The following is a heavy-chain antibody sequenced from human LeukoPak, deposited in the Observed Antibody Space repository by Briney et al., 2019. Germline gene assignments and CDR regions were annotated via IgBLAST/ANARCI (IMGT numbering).Heavy chain of an antibody. J-gene: IGHJ4*02. D-gene: IGHD5-12*01. CDR2: ISNTGDST. Sequence: GGCLRLSCAASGFTFTTYAMSWVRQAPGKGLEWDSAISNTGDSTYHADSVKGRFTISGDNSKNTLFLQMNSLRAEDTAVYYCAKDNDPRAYSAYDSYDYWGQGTLVTVSS. CDR3: AKDNDPRAYSAYDSYDY. V-gene: IGHV3-23*01. CDR1: GFTFTTYA.